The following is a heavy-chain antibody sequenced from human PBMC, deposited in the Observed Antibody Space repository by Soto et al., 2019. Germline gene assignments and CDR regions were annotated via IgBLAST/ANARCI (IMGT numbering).Heavy chain of an antibody. J-gene: IGHJ4*02. D-gene: IGHD2-2*01. CDR2: MSPSGAEK. CDR3: ALDNIPAAPDYFDY. V-gene: IGHV3-30-3*01. CDR1: GFSFSTNV. Sequence: QVHLVESGGDVVQPGTSLRLSCAASGFSFSTNVLHWVRQAPGKGLEWLAVMSPSGAEKYYTDSVKGRFTISRDNSKNTLYLDMNRLTSEDTAVYYCALDNIPAAPDYFDYWGQGTLVIVSS.